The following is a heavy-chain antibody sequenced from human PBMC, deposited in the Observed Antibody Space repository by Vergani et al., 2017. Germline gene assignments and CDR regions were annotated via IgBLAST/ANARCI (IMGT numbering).Heavy chain of an antibody. V-gene: IGHV1-69*18. Sequence: QVQLVQSGAEVKKPGSSVKVSCKASGGTFSSYAISWVRQAPGQGLEWMGRITPIFGTANYAQKFQGRVTITADESTSTAYMELSSLRSEDTAVYYCARDTYYYDSSALGTFDYWGQGTLVTVSS. CDR3: ARDTYYYDSSALGTFDY. CDR1: GGTFSSYA. CDR2: ITPIFGTA. D-gene: IGHD3-22*01. J-gene: IGHJ4*02.